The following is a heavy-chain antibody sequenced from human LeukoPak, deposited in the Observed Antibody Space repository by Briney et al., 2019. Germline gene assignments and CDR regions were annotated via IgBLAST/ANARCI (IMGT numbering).Heavy chain of an antibody. Sequence: SVKVSCKASGFTFTSSAVQWARQARGQRLEWIGWIVVGSGNTNYAQKFQERVTITRDMSTSTAYMELSSLRSEDTAVYYCAAGCSSTSCYGLDAFDIWGQGTMVTVSS. J-gene: IGHJ3*02. CDR2: IVVGSGNT. D-gene: IGHD2-2*01. CDR1: GFTFTSSA. CDR3: AAGCSSTSCYGLDAFDI. V-gene: IGHV1-58*01.